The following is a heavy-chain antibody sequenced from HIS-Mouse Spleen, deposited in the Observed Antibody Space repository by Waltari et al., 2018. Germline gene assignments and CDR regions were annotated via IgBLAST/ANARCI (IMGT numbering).Heavy chain of an antibody. CDR1: GSTFSSHA. Sequence: QVQLVESGGGVVQPGRSLRLSCAASGSTFSSHAMPWVRPAPGKGLEWVAVISYDGINKYYADSVKGRFTISRDNSKNTLYLQMNSLRAEDTAVYYCAKGRCSGGFYYYGMDVWGQGTTVTVSS. CDR3: AKGRCSGGFYYYGMDV. V-gene: IGHV3-30*18. CDR2: ISYDGINK. D-gene: IGHD2-15*01. J-gene: IGHJ6*02.